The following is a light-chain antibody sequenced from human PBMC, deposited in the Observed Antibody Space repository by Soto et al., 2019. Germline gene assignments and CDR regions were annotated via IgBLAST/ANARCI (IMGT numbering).Light chain of an antibody. V-gene: IGLV2-14*01. CDR3: SSYTSTITLVV. Sequence: QSVLTQPASVSGSPGQSITISCSGTTSDVGRYNYVSWYQHHPGKAPKLMIYEVSNRPSGVSNRFSGSKSGNTASLTISGLQAEDEAHYYCSSYTSTITLVVFGGATKLTVL. J-gene: IGLJ3*02. CDR2: EVS. CDR1: TSDVGRYNY.